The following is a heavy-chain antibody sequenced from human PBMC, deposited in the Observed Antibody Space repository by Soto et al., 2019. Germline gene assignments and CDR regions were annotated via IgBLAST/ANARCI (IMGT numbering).Heavy chain of an antibody. CDR1: GGSISSGGYS. CDR2: IYHSGST. J-gene: IGHJ4*02. CDR3: ARDSRSGYDFDY. Sequence: QLQLQESGSGLVKPSQTLSLTCAVSGGSISSGGYSWSWIRQPPRRGLEWIGYIYHSGSTYYNPSLKSRVTISVDRSKNQFSLKLSSVTAADTAVYYCARDSRSGYDFDYWGQGTLVTVSS. D-gene: IGHD5-12*01. V-gene: IGHV4-30-2*01.